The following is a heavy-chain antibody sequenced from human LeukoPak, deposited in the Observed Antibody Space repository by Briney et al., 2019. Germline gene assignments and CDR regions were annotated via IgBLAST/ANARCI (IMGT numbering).Heavy chain of an antibody. CDR1: GFTFSSYA. CDR2: ISGSGGST. J-gene: IGHJ4*02. CDR3: ASFYGSGSYSLVDF. V-gene: IGHV3-23*01. Sequence: TGGSLRLSCEVSGFTFSSYAMSWVRQAPGKGLEWVSAISGSGGSTYYADSVKGRFTISRDNSKNTLYLQMNSLKSEDTAVYYCASFYGSGSYSLVDFWGQGTLVTVSS. D-gene: IGHD3-10*01.